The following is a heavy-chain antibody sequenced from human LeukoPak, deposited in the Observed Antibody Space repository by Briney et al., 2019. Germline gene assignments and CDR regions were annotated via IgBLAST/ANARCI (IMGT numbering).Heavy chain of an antibody. V-gene: IGHV4-39*07. CDR2: IYYSGST. Sequence: PSETLSLTCTVSGGSISSSSYYWGWIRQPPGKGLEWIGSIYYSGSTYYNPSLKSRVTISVDTSKNQFSLKLTSLTAADTAVYFCARDTGNFAPDFWGQGTLVTVSS. CDR3: ARDTGNFAPDF. CDR1: GGSISSSSYY. J-gene: IGHJ4*02. D-gene: IGHD2/OR15-2a*01.